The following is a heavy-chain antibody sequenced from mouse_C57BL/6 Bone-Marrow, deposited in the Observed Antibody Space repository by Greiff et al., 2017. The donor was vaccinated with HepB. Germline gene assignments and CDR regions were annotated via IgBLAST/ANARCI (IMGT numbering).Heavy chain of an antibody. CDR2: IHPNSGST. D-gene: IGHD1-1*01. J-gene: IGHJ4*01. CDR3: TTWGGRDAMDY. Sequence: QVQLQQPGAELVKPGASVKLSCKASGYTFTSYWMHWVKQRPGQGLEWIGMIHPNSGSTNYNEKFKSKATLTVDKSSSTAYMQLSSLTSEDTAVYYCTTWGGRDAMDYWGQGTSVTVSS. V-gene: IGHV1-64*01. CDR1: GYTFTSYW.